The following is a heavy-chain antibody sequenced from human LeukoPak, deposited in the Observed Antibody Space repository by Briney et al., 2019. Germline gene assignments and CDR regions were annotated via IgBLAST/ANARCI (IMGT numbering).Heavy chain of an antibody. V-gene: IGHV4-39*07. J-gene: IGHJ4*02. CDR1: GGSISSSSYY. Sequence: SDTLSLTCTVSGGSISSSSYYWVWIRQPPGQGREWIGSIYYSGSTYYNPSLSSRATISEDTPSNQFFLMRSSLSAAHPAVYYRARGGGQPLVRQDPSSGSLFWGEGTLVTVS. CDR2: IYYSGST. D-gene: IGHD6-13*01. CDR3: ARGGGQPLVRQDPSSGSLF.